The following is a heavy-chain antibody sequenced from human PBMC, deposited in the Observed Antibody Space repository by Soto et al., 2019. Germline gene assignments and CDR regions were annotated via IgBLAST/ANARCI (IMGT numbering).Heavy chain of an antibody. CDR2: MFASGSS. Sequence: QVQLQESGPGLVKPSETLSLTCAVSGDSISSPNWWSWYRQTPGKGLELIGEMFASGSSNYNPSLNGRVTISLDPYKNHFSLKLTSLTAADTAIYYCAREGFDHRPDYWGQGIPVTVSS. V-gene: IGHV4-4*02. CDR1: GDSISSPNW. J-gene: IGHJ4*02. CDR3: AREGFDHRPDY.